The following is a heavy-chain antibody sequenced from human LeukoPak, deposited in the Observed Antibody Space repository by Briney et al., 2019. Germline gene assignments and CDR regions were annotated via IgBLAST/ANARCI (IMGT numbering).Heavy chain of an antibody. CDR1: GFTFSDYY. CDR2: ISYDGSNK. CDR3: ARSPVGYYDSTALNFQH. Sequence: GGSLRLSCSASGFTFSDYYMSWLRQAPGKGLEWVAVISYDGSNKYYADSVKGRFTISRDNAKNSLYLQMNSLRAEDTAVYYCARSPVGYYDSTALNFQHWGQGTLVTVSS. D-gene: IGHD3-22*01. J-gene: IGHJ1*01. V-gene: IGHV3-30-3*01.